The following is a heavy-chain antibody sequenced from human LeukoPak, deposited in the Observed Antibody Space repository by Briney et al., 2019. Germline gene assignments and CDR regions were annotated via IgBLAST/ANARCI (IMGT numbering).Heavy chain of an antibody. J-gene: IGHJ4*02. CDR1: GFTFSSYS. Sequence: PGGSLRLSCAASGFTFSSYSMNWVRQAPGKGLEWVSSISSSSSYIYYADSVKGRFTISRDNAKNSLYLQMNSLRAEDAAVYYCARVSPYSSSSADFWGQGTLVTVSS. D-gene: IGHD6-6*01. CDR3: ARVSPYSSSSADF. V-gene: IGHV3-21*01. CDR2: ISSSSSYI.